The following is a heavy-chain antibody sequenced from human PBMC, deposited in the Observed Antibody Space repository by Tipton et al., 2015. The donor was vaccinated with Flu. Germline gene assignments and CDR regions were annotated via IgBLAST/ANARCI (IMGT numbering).Heavy chain of an antibody. CDR3: ARHRYYSGYDS. CDR1: GGSISSHY. Sequence: TLSLTCTVSGGSISSHYWSWIRQPPGKGLEWIGYTYFTGSTKYSSSLKSRVTISVDTSKNQFSLKLSSVTAADTAVYYCARHRYYSGYDSWGQGTLVTVSS. V-gene: IGHV4-59*08. D-gene: IGHD5-12*01. CDR2: TYFTGST. J-gene: IGHJ5*02.